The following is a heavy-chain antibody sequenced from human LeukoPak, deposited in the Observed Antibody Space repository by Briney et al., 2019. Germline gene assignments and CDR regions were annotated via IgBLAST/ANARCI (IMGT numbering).Heavy chain of an antibody. CDR3: ATYNDRDAFNI. D-gene: IGHD1-14*01. J-gene: IGHJ3*02. CDR2: IKSKTDGGPT. V-gene: IGHV3-15*01. Sequence: GGSLRLSCAGSGFTFSKDWMSWVRQAPGKGLEWVGRIKSKTDGGPTDFAAPVKGRFTISRDDSKNTLYLQMNNLKTEDTAVYYCATYNDRDAFNIWGQGTMVTVSS. CDR1: GFTFSKDW.